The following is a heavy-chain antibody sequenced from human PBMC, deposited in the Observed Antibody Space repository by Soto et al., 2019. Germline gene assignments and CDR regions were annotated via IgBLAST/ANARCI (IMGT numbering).Heavy chain of an antibody. V-gene: IGHV3-23*01. CDR3: AKGPQEWLLSIHYYYGMDV. D-gene: IGHD3-3*01. CDR2: ISGSGGST. J-gene: IGHJ6*02. Sequence: GGSLRLSCAASGFTFSSYAMSWVRQAPGKGLEWVSAISGSGGSTYYADSVKGRFTISRDNSKNTLYLQMNSLRAEDTAVYYCAKGPQEWLLSIHYYYGMDVWGQGTTVTVSS. CDR1: GFTFSSYA.